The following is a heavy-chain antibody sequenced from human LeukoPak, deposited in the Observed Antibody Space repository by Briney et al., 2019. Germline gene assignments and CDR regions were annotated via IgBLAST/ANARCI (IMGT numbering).Heavy chain of an antibody. Sequence: GGSLRLSCAVSGFTFNDYALHWVRQVPGKGLEWLSFSGWTGIGTDYVDSVKGRFTISRDDSKNSLYLEMNSLRSEDTALYYCVRSRAASLGYIDPWGQGTLVTVSS. D-gene: IGHD5-18*01. CDR3: VRSRAASLGYIDP. CDR2: SGWTGIGT. CDR1: GFTFNDYA. V-gene: IGHV3-43D*03. J-gene: IGHJ5*02.